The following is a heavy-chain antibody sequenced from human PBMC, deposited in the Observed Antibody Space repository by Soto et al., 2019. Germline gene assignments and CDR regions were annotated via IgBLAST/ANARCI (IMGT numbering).Heavy chain of an antibody. V-gene: IGHV3-23*01. CDR3: AKDGDSITRNNPLDY. CDR1: GFTFSSYA. J-gene: IGHJ4*02. Sequence: PGGSLRLSCAASGFTFSSYAMCWVRQAPGKGLEWVSSISVSGDRTFYADSVKGRFTISRDNSRNTLNLQMNSLRAEDTALYYCAKDGDSITRNNPLDYLGQGTMLTVSS. D-gene: IGHD2-2*01. CDR2: ISVSGDRT.